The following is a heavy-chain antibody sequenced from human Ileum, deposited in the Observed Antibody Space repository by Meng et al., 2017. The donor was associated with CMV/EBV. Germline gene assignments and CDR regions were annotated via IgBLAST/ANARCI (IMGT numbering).Heavy chain of an antibody. V-gene: IGHV3-23*01. CDR3: TKGAWVAY. CDR1: GFPFSTFD. Sequence: GESLKISCAASGFPFSTFDMSWVRQAPGKGLEWVSVIYGRDGSTFYADSVRGRFTISKDNSDNRLHLQMNSLRVEDTALYYCTKGAWVAYLGQGNLVHGAS. D-gene: IGHD1-26*01. J-gene: IGHJ4*01. CDR2: IYGRDGST.